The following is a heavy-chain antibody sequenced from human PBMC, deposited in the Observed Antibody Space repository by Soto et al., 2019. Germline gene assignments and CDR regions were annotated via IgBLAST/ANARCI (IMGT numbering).Heavy chain of an antibody. Sequence: GGSLRLSCAASGFIVSNYYMSWVRQAPGNGLEWVSVIYSGGSTFYADSVKGRFTISRDNSKNTLYLHMNSLRAEDTAVYFCARDPSQDYYDSTGYFKARHYYYGMDVWGQGTTVTVSS. J-gene: IGHJ6*02. D-gene: IGHD3-22*01. CDR2: IYSGGST. CDR1: GFIVSNYY. V-gene: IGHV3-53*01. CDR3: ARDPSQDYYDSTGYFKARHYYYGMDV.